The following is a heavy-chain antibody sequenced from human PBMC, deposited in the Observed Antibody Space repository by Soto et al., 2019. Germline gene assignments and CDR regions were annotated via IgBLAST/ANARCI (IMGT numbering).Heavy chain of an antibody. Sequence: QVQLQQWGAGLLKPSETLSLTCAVYGGSFSGYYWSWIRQPPGKGLEWIGEINHSGSTNYNPSLKSRVTLSVDTAKNQFSLKLSSVDAADTAVYYCARAKDCSGGSCYRWYFDYWGQGTLVTVSS. CDR1: GGSFSGYY. J-gene: IGHJ4*02. V-gene: IGHV4-34*01. CDR3: ARAKDCSGGSCYRWYFDY. D-gene: IGHD2-15*01. CDR2: INHSGST.